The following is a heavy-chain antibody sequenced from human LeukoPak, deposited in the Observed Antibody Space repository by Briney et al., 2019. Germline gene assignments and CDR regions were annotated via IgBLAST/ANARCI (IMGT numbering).Heavy chain of an antibody. CDR3: ARKLWGNGMDV. V-gene: IGHV3-13*04. CDR1: GFTFSSCD. J-gene: IGHJ6*02. Sequence: PGGSLRLSCAASGFTFSSCDMHWVRQPTGKGLEWVSGIGTAGDTHYVDSVKGRFTTSRENAENSMYLQMNSLRAGDTAVYYCARKLWGNGMDVWGQGTTVTVSS. D-gene: IGHD3-10*01. CDR2: IGTAGDT.